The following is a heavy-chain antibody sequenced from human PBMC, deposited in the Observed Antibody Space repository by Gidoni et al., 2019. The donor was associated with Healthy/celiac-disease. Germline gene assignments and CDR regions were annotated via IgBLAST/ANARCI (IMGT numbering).Heavy chain of an antibody. J-gene: IGHJ4*02. V-gene: IGHV3-48*02. D-gene: IGHD3-10*01. CDR3: ARARRTGFGELFHYFDY. Sequence: EVQLVASGGGLVQPGGSLRLSCAASGFPFSSSSMNWVRQAPGKGLEWVSYISSSSSTIYYADSVKGRFTIARDNAKNSLYLQMNSLRDEDTAVYYCARARRTGFGELFHYFDYWGQGTLVTVSS. CDR2: ISSSSSTI. CDR1: GFPFSSSS.